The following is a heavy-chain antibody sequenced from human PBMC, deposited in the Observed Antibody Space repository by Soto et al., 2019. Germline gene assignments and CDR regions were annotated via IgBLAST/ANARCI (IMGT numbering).Heavy chain of an antibody. Sequence: GSLRLSCAASGFTFSSYAMHWVRQAPGKGLEWVAVISYDGSNKYYADSVKGRFTISRDNSKNTLYLQMNSLRAEDTAVYYCARDRPKGGVAATYYFDYGGQGTLVTVSS. CDR2: ISYDGSNK. V-gene: IGHV3-30-3*01. J-gene: IGHJ4*02. D-gene: IGHD2-15*01. CDR3: ARDRPKGGVAATYYFDY. CDR1: GFTFSSYA.